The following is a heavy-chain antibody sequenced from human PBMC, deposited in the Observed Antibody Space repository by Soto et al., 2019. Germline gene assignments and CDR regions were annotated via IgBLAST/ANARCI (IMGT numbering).Heavy chain of an antibody. D-gene: IGHD6-13*01. Sequence: EVQLLESGGGLVQPGGSLRLSCAASGFTFSSYAMSWVRQAPGKGLEWVSAISGSGGSTYYADSVKGRFTISRDNSKNTLYLQMNSLRAEDTAVYYCAKDKLAAAPRRVSYWYFDLCGRGTLVTVSS. J-gene: IGHJ2*01. CDR2: ISGSGGST. CDR3: AKDKLAAAPRRVSYWYFDL. V-gene: IGHV3-23*01. CDR1: GFTFSSYA.